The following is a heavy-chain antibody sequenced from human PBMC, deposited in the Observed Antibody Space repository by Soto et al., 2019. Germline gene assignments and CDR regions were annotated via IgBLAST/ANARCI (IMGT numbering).Heavy chain of an antibody. Sequence: GASVKVSCKASGYTFTSYAIHWVRQAPGQRLEWMGWINAGNGNTKYSQKFQGRVTITRDTSASTAYMELSSLRSEDTAVYYCASVRYYYGSGSPKASYYYYGMDVWGQGTTVTVSS. D-gene: IGHD3-10*01. CDR3: ASVRYYYGSGSPKASYYYYGMDV. CDR2: INAGNGNT. J-gene: IGHJ6*02. V-gene: IGHV1-3*01. CDR1: GYTFTSYA.